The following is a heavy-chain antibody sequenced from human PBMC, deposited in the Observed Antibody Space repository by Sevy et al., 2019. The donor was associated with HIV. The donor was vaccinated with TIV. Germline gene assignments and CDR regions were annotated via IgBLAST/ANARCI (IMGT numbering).Heavy chain of an antibody. CDR2: IFHTGNT. D-gene: IGHD4-17*01. J-gene: IGHJ3*02. V-gene: IGHV4-30-2*01. CDR3: ASDGGTVTTPGAFDI. Sequence: SETLSLTCAVSGGSISSGAYSWNWIRQPPGKGLEWMGYIFHTGNTYYNPSLKSRVTMSVDRPKNQFSLKLSSVTAADTAVYYCASDGGTVTTPGAFDIWGQGTMVTVSS. CDR1: GGSISSGAYS.